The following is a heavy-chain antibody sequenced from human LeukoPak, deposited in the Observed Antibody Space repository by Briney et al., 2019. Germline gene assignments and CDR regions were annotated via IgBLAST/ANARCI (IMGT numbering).Heavy chain of an antibody. J-gene: IGHJ4*02. V-gene: IGHV3-53*01. CDR1: GFTVSGNY. CDR3: ARGYGGNSYGY. D-gene: IGHD4-23*01. CDR2: IYSGGNT. Sequence: GGSLRLSCAASGFTVSGNYMSWVSQTPGKGLECVSVIYSGGNTYYAESVKGRFTISRDNSKNTLYLHMNSLRADDTAVYYCARGYGGNSYGYWGQGTLVTVSS.